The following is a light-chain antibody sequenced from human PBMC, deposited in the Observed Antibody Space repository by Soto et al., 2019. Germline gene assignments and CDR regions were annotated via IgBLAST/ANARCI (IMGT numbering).Light chain of an antibody. CDR3: QQFNNRPPWT. V-gene: IGKV3-15*01. Sequence: EIVLTQSPATLSVSPGESATLFCRASQSVSNNLAWYQHKPGQAPRLLIYVASTRATGVPDRFSGSGSGTEFSLTISSLQSEDFAVYYCQQFNNRPPWTFGQGTKVEIK. J-gene: IGKJ1*01. CDR1: QSVSNN. CDR2: VAS.